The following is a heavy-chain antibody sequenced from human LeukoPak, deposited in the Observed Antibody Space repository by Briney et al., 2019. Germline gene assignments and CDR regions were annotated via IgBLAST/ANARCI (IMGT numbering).Heavy chain of an antibody. D-gene: IGHD3-16*01. Sequence: GESLKISCKGSRYSFTSYWIGWVRQMPGKGLEWMGIIYPGDSDTRYSPSFQGQVTISADKSISTAYLQWSSLKASDTAMYYCARPGQLGEYTPYYFDFWGQGTLVTVSS. CDR1: RYSFTSYW. J-gene: IGHJ4*02. CDR3: ARPGQLGEYTPYYFDF. V-gene: IGHV5-51*01. CDR2: IYPGDSDT.